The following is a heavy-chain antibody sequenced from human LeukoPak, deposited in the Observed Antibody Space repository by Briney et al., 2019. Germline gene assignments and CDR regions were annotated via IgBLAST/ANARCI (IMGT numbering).Heavy chain of an antibody. J-gene: IGHJ6*02. CDR1: GGSISSSVYY. CDR2: IYYSGST. V-gene: IGHV4-39*01. CDR3: ARHASELTLELWAARGYYYDMDV. D-gene: IGHD1-7*01. Sequence: PSETLSLTCTVSGGSISSSVYYWAWIRQPPGKGLEWIGSIYYSGSTYYNPSLKSRVTISVDTSKNHFSLKLSSVTAADTAVYYCARHASELTLELWAARGYYYDMDVWGQGTTVTVSS.